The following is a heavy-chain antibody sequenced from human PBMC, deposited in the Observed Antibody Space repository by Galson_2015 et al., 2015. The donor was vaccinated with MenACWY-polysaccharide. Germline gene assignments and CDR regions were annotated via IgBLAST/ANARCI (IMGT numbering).Heavy chain of an antibody. J-gene: IGHJ6*02. CDR3: ARGPRRDSANWGMDV. CDR2: ISGSSSYI. Sequence: SLRLSCAASGFSFSSYSMNWVRQAPGKGLEWVSSISGSSSYIYYADSVKGRFTISRDNAKNSLYLQMNSLRAEDTAVYYCARGPRRDSANWGMDVWGQGTTVTVSS. D-gene: IGHD1-1*01. V-gene: IGHV3-21*01. CDR1: GFSFSSYS.